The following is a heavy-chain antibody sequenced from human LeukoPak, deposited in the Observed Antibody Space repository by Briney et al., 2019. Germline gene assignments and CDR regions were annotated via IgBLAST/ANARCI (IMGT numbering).Heavy chain of an antibody. CDR1: GYTLTELS. CDR3: ASRYCGSTSCYFSFDY. J-gene: IGHJ4*02. V-gene: IGHV1-24*01. D-gene: IGHD2-2*01. Sequence: ASVKVSCKVSGYTLTELSMHWVRQAPGKGLEWMGGFDPEDGETIYAQKFQGRVTMTEDTSTDTAYMELSSLRSEDTAVYYCASRYCGSTSCYFSFDYWGQGTLVTVSS. CDR2: FDPEDGET.